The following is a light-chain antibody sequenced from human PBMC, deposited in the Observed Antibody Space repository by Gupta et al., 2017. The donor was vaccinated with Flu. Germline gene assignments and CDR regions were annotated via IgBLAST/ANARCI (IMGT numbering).Light chain of an antibody. CDR3: QQHSGRPTYT. J-gene: IGKJ2*01. Sequence: ESATLSCRASQSISTYLAWYQKKPGQPPRLLIYDAYTRATDIPVRFTGTGSGTDFTLTISSLRPEDFAIYYCQQHSGRPTYTFGQGTGVEIK. CDR2: DAY. CDR1: QSISTY. V-gene: IGKV3-11*01.